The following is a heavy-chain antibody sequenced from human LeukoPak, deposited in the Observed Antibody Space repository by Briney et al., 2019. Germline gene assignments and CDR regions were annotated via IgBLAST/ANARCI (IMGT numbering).Heavy chain of an antibody. V-gene: IGHV1-69*13. Sequence: GASVKVSCKASGYTFTSYGISWVRQAPGQGLEWMGGIIPIFGTANYAQKFQGRVTITADESTSTAYMELSSLRSEDTAVYYCATRRYCSGGSCSPLDYWGQGTLVTVSS. CDR2: IIPIFGTA. D-gene: IGHD2-15*01. J-gene: IGHJ4*02. CDR3: ATRRYCSGGSCSPLDY. CDR1: GYTFTSYG.